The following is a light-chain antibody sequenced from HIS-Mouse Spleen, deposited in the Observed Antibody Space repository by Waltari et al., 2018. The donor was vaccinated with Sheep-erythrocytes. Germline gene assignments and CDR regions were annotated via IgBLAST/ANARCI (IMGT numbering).Light chain of an antibody. CDR1: QSVLYSSNNKNY. J-gene: IGKJ4*01. V-gene: IGKV4-1*01. CDR2: WAS. CDR3: QQYYSTPLT. Sequence: DIVMTQSPDSLAVSLGERATINCKSSQSVLYSSNNKNYLAWSQQKPGQPPKLLIYWASTRESGVTDRFSGSGSVTDFTLTISSLQAEDVAVYYCQQYYSTPLTFGGGTKVEIK.